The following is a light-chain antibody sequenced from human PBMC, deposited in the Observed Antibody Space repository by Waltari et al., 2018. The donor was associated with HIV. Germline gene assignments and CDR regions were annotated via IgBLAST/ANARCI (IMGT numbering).Light chain of an antibody. V-gene: IGKV1-5*03. CDR2: KAS. J-gene: IGKJ2*01. CDR3: QQYNGYSMNT. CDR1: QTISTW. Sequence: DIQMTQSPSTLSACVGDRVTITCRASQTISTWLAWYQQKPGKAPKLLIYKASSLESGVPSRFSGSGSGTEFTLTITSLQPDDFATYYCQQYNGYSMNTFGQGTKLEIK.